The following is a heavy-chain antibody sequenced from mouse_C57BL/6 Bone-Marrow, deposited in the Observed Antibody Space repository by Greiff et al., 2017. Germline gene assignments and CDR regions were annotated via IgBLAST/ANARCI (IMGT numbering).Heavy chain of an antibody. D-gene: IGHD2-2*01. CDR1: GFTFSSYA. CDR2: ISSGGDYI. V-gene: IGHV5-9-1*02. Sequence: EVQGVESGEGLVKPGGSLKLSCAASGFTFSSYAMSWVRQTPEKRLEWVAYISSGGDYIYYADTVKGRFTISRDNARNTLYLQMSSLKSEDTAMYYCTRYGYLYAMDYWGQGTSVTVSS. CDR3: TRYGYLYAMDY. J-gene: IGHJ4*01.